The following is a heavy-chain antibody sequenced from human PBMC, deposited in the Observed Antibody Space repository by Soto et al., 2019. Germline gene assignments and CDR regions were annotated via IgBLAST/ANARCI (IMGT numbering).Heavy chain of an antibody. V-gene: IGHV1-69*06. Sequence: SVKVSCKASGGTFSSYAISWVRQAPGQGLEWMGGIIPIFGTANYAQKFQGRVTITADKSTSTAYMELSSLRSEDTAVYYCARDWNYYDSSGYWANYYGMDVWGQGTTVTVSS. CDR3: ARDWNYYDSSGYWANYYGMDV. J-gene: IGHJ6*02. CDR1: GGTFSSYA. CDR2: IIPIFGTA. D-gene: IGHD3-22*01.